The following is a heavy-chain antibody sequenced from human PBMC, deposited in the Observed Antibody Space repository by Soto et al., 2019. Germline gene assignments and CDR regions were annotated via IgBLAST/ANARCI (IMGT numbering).Heavy chain of an antibody. Sequence: GGSLRLSCAASGFTFSSYAMHWVRQAPGKGLEWVAVISYDGSNKYYADSVKGRFTISRDNSKNTPYLQMNSLRAEDTAVYYCSRGFCPDYYHRNLYVFCGQRTLVTVSS. V-gene: IGHV3-30-3*01. J-gene: IGHJ4*01. CDR3: SRGFCPDYYHRNLYVF. CDR2: ISYDGSNK. D-gene: IGHD3-10*01. CDR1: GFTFSSYA.